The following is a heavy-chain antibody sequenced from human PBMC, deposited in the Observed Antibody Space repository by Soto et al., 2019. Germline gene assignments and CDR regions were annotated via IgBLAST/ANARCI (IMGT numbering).Heavy chain of an antibody. CDR3: AKDGSGSYQPWYYYGMDV. CDR2: ISYDGSNK. V-gene: IGHV3-30*18. D-gene: IGHD3-10*01. J-gene: IGHJ6*02. Sequence: QVQLVESGGGVVQPGRSLRLSCAASGFTFSSYGMLWVRQAPGKGLEWVAVISYDGSNKYYADSVKGRFTISRDNSKNTLYLQMNSLRAEDTAVYYCAKDGSGSYQPWYYYGMDVWGQGTTVTVSS. CDR1: GFTFSSYG.